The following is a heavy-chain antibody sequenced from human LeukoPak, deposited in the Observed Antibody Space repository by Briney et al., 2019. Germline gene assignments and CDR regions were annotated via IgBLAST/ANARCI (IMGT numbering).Heavy chain of an antibody. V-gene: IGHV3-74*01. CDR3: ARDNSAYSSGWYLSYYYYYGMDV. CDR2: INSDGSST. J-gene: IGHJ6*02. CDR1: GFTFSSYW. Sequence: TGGSLRLSCAASGFTFSSYWMHWVRQAPGKGLLWVSRINSDGSSTSYADSVKGRFTISRDNAKNSLYLQMNSLRAEDTAVYYCARDNSAYSSGWYLSYYYYYGMDVWGQGTTVTVSS. D-gene: IGHD6-19*01.